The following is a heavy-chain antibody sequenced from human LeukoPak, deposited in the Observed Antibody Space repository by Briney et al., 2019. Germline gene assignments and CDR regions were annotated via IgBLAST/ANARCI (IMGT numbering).Heavy chain of an antibody. CDR2: IYYSGGT. CDR3: ARVFSWGMARREGRCYFDY. V-gene: IGHV4-59*01. CDR1: GGSISSYY. Sequence: SETLSLTCTVSGGSISSYYWSWIRQPPGKGLEWIGYIYYSGGTNYNPSLKSRVTISVDTSKNQFSLKLSSVTAADTAVYYCARVFSWGMARREGRCYFDYWGQGTLVAVSS. J-gene: IGHJ4*02. D-gene: IGHD6-6*01.